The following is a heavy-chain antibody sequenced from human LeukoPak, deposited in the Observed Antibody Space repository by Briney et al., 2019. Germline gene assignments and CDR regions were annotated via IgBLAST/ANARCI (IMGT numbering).Heavy chain of an antibody. CDR2: IYYSGST. CDR1: GGSISSSSYY. CDR3: ARQAGRGGAVTFDY. D-gene: IGHD3-16*01. J-gene: IGHJ4*02. V-gene: IGHV4-39*01. Sequence: SETLSLTCTVSGGSISSSSYYWGWIRQPPGKGLEWIGSIYYSGSTYYNPSLKSRVTISVDTSKNQFSLKVSSVTAADTAVYYCARQAGRGGAVTFDYWGQGTLVTVSS.